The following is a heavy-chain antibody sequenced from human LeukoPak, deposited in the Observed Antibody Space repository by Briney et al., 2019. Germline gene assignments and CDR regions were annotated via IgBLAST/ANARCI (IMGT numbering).Heavy chain of an antibody. J-gene: IGHJ6*03. CDR2: IRYDGSNK. CDR1: GFTFSSYG. D-gene: IGHD6-19*01. CDR3: AKDGGGGWNLYYMDV. V-gene: IGHV3-30*02. Sequence: PGRSLRLSCAASGFTFSSYGMHWVRQAPGKGLEWVAFIRYDGSNKYYADSVKGRFTISRDNSKNTLYLQMNSLRAEDTAVYYCAKDGGGGWNLYYMDVWGKGTTVTISS.